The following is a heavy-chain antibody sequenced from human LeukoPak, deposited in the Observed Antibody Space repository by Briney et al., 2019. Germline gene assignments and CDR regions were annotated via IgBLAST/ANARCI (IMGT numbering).Heavy chain of an antibody. J-gene: IGHJ5*02. CDR3: ARPLLYYYGSETYFWFDL. CDR2: LRSDGSNI. V-gene: IGHV3-30*02. CDR1: GFIFSDYG. D-gene: IGHD3-10*01. Sequence: GGSLRLSCTASGFIFSDYGMHWVRQAPGKRPECVAFLRSDGSNIYYVDSVKGRFTISRDSAENTVYLQMKSLKGEDTAFYYCARPLLYYYGSETYFWFDLWGQGTLVTVSS.